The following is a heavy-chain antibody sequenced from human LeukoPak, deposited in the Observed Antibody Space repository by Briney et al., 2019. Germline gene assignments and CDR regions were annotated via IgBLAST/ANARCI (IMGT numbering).Heavy chain of an antibody. J-gene: IGHJ6*02. D-gene: IGHD2-2*02. CDR2: ISYDGSNK. CDR3: ARDRRYCSSTSCYTRGYYYYGMDV. CDR1: GFTFSSYA. Sequence: GGSPRLSCAASGFTFSSYAMHWVRQAPGKGLEWVAVISYDGSNKYYADSVKGRFTISRDNSKNTLYLQMNSLRAEDTAVYYCARDRRYCSSTSCYTRGYYYYGMDVWGQGTTVTVSS. V-gene: IGHV3-30-3*01.